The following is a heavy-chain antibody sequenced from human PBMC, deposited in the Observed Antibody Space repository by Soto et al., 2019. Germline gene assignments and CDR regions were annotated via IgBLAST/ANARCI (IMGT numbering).Heavy chain of an antibody. J-gene: IGHJ4*02. CDR2: IDGSSDYT. V-gene: IGHV3-11*06. CDR3: ARDLRFSSTNYFDF. D-gene: IGHD2-8*01. Sequence: GGSLRLSCTASGFLFTDYYMSWIRQPPGKGLEWLAYIDGSSDYTNSADSVKGRFTISRDNAKNSVFRQMNNLRADDTAVYYCARDLRFSSTNYFDFWGRGTLVTVSS. CDR1: GFLFTDYY.